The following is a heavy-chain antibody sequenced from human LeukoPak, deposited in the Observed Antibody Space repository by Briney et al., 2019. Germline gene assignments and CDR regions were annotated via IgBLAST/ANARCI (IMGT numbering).Heavy chain of an antibody. V-gene: IGHV3-21*01. CDR3: AKGPVVTFDI. CDR2: ISSTSTYI. D-gene: IGHD2-15*01. J-gene: IGHJ3*02. CDR1: GFSFRNYT. Sequence: PGGSLRLSCAASGFSFRNYTMNWVRQAPGKGLEWVSSISSTSTYIYYADSVRGRFTISRDNAKYSLYLQMNSLRAEDTAVYYCAKGPVVTFDIWGQGTMVTASS.